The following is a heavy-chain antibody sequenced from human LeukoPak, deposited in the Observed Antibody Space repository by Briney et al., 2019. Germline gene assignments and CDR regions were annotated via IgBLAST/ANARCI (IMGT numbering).Heavy chain of an antibody. CDR3: HCSGGSCYFDY. Sequence: PGGSLRLSCAASGFTFSSYVMSWVRQAPGKGLEWVSVIYSGGSTYYADSVKGRFTISRDNSKNTLYLQMNSLRAEDTAVYYCHCSGGSCYFDYWGQGTLVTVSS. D-gene: IGHD2-15*01. CDR2: IYSGGST. J-gene: IGHJ4*02. V-gene: IGHV3-53*01. CDR1: GFTFSSYV.